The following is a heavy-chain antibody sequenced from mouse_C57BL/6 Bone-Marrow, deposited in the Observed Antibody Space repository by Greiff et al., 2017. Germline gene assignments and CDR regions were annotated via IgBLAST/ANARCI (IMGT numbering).Heavy chain of an antibody. CDR3: ARDYYCSSYYFDY. CDR2: IYPGAGDT. Sequence: QVQLQQSGPELVKPGASVTISCKASGYAFSSSWMNWVQQRPGTGLAWIGRIYPGAGDTNYNGQFKGKATLTADKSSSTAYMQLSSLTSEDSAVYCCARDYYCSSYYFDYWGQGTTLTVAS. CDR1: GYAFSSSW. V-gene: IGHV1-82*01. J-gene: IGHJ2*01. D-gene: IGHD1-1*01.